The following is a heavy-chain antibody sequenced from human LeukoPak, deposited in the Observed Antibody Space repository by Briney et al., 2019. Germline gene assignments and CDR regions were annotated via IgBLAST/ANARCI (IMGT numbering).Heavy chain of an antibody. CDR2: IYYSGST. CDR1: GGSISSYY. V-gene: IGHV4-59*12. D-gene: IGHD4-17*01. Sequence: PSETLSLTCTVSGGSISSYYWSWIRQPPGKGLEWIGYIYYSGSTNYNPSLKSRVTISVDTSKNQFSLKLSSVTAADTAVYYCAKTTVTTRYHFDYWGQGTLVTVSS. CDR3: AKTTVTTRYHFDY. J-gene: IGHJ4*02.